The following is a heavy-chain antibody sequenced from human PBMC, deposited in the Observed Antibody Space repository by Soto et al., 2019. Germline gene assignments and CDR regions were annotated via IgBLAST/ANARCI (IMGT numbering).Heavy chain of an antibody. CDR3: AGGCGWISDS. Sequence: EVQLVESGGGLVQPGGSLRLSCAASEFTFSPYWMSWVRQAPGKGLEWVAIIKDDGGDEHYLEAVRGRFTISRDNAKKSLYLAMNSLIVEDTAMYYCAGGCGWISDSWGQGTLVTVSS. D-gene: IGHD6-19*01. CDR2: IKDDGGDE. CDR1: EFTFSPYW. J-gene: IGHJ4*02. V-gene: IGHV3-7*05.